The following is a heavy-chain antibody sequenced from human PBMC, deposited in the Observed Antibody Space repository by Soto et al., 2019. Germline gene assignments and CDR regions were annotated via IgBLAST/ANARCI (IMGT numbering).Heavy chain of an antibody. CDR1: GYTFTGYY. D-gene: IGHD2-15*01. J-gene: IGHJ6*03. V-gene: IGHV1-2*04. CDR3: ARDTGTVVATPNYYMDV. Sequence: QVQLVQSGAEVKKPGASVKVSCKASGYTFTGYYMHWVRQAPGQGLEWMGWINPNSGGTNYAQKFQGLVTMTRDTSISTDYMELSRLRSDETAVYYCARDTGTVVATPNYYMDVWGKGTTVTVSS. CDR2: INPNSGGT.